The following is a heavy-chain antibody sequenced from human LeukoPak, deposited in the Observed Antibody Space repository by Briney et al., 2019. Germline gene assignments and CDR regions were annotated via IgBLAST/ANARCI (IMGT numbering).Heavy chain of an antibody. D-gene: IGHD2-15*01. V-gene: IGHV4-59*01. CDR2: ISYSGST. J-gene: IGHJ4*02. CDR1: GGSISPYY. Sequence: SETLSLTCTVSGGSISPYYWSWIRQPPGKGLEWIGYISYSGSTNYNPSLKSRVTISIDTSNSQFSLKLSSVTAADTAVYYCARVWDGAIAGHEEFDFWGQGTLVTVSS. CDR3: ARVWDGAIAGHEEFDF.